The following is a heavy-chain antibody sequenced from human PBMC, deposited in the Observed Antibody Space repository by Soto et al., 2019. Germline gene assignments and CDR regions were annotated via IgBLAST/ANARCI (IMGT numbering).Heavy chain of an antibody. CDR3: ARGWGGWECPGGKFDS. V-gene: IGHV1-18*01. CDR2: ISAYNGNT. CDR1: GYIFTTYG. D-gene: IGHD1-26*01. Sequence: ASVKVSCKASGYIFTTYGIIWVRQAPGQGLEWMGWISAYNGNTKYAQKLQGRVIMTTDTSTSTAYMELRSLRSDDTAVYYCARGWGGWECPGGKFDSWGQGTLVTVSS. J-gene: IGHJ4*02.